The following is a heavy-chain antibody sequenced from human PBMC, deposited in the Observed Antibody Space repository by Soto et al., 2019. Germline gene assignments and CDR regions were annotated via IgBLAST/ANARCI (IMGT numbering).Heavy chain of an antibody. CDR2: IYHSGST. CDR3: AGDSPYDPSGMDV. Sequence: QVQLQESGPGLVKPSGTLSLTCAVSGGSISSSHWWTWVRQPPGKGLEWIGNIYHSGSTNHNPSLTTRVTISVDKSKNQFSLKLSSVTAADTAVYYCAGDSPYDPSGMDVWGQGTTVTVSS. V-gene: IGHV4-4*02. CDR1: GGSISSSHW. D-gene: IGHD3-22*01. J-gene: IGHJ6*02.